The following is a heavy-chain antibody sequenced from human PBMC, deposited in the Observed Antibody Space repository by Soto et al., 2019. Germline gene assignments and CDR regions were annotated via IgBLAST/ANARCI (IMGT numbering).Heavy chain of an antibody. CDR2: INHSGST. D-gene: IGHD4-17*01. J-gene: IGHJ2*01. CDR3: ARAPTTVVTPHWFFDL. V-gene: IGHV4-59*08. Sequence: QVQLQESGPGLVKPSETLSLTCTVSGGSISRYYWNWIRQPPGKGLEWIGYINHSGSTNHNPSLASLVTMSVDTPKRQFSLRLSSVTAADTAVYYCARAPTTVVTPHWFFDLWGRGTLVAVSS. CDR1: GGSISRYY.